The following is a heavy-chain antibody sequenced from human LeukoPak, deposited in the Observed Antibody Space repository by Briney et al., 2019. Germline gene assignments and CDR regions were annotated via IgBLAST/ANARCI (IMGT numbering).Heavy chain of an antibody. Sequence: ASVKVSCKVSGYTLTELSMHWVRQAPGKGLEWMGGFDPEDGETIYAQKFQGRVTMTEDTSTDTAYMELSSLRSEDTAVYYCATDELAKGRYGAFDIWGQGTVVTVSS. CDR3: ATDELAKGRYGAFDI. CDR1: GYTLTELS. D-gene: IGHD3-16*01. CDR2: FDPEDGET. J-gene: IGHJ3*02. V-gene: IGHV1-24*01.